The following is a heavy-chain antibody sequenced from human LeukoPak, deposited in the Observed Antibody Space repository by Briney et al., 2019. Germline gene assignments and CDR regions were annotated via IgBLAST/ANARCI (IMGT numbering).Heavy chain of an antibody. D-gene: IGHD2-15*01. Sequence: ETLSLTCTVSGGSISSSSYYWGWIRQPPGKGLEWVSAMSSSDDGRYYAASVRGRFTISRDTSRSTLYLQMNSLRAEDAAVYYCAKAPVTSCRGAFCYPFDYWGQGTLVTVSS. V-gene: IGHV3-23*01. CDR1: GGSISSSSYY. J-gene: IGHJ4*02. CDR3: AKAPVTSCRGAFCYPFDY. CDR2: MSSSDDGR.